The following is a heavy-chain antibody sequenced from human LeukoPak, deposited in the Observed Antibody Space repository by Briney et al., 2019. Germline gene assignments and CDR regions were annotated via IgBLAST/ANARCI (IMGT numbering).Heavy chain of an antibody. J-gene: IGHJ4*02. V-gene: IGHV1-46*01. CDR2: INPSGGTT. CDR3: ARGSNYYYDVTADYPRY. D-gene: IGHD3-22*01. CDR1: GYTFTTYY. Sequence: ASVKVSCKTSGYTFTTYYIHWARQAPGQGLEWLGIINPSGGTTTYAQKFQGRVTMTRDTSTSTVYMELNTLRSEDTAVYYCARGSNYYYDVTADYPRYWGQGTLVTVSS.